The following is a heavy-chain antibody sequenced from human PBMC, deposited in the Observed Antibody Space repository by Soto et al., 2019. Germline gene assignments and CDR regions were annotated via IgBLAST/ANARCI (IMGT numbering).Heavy chain of an antibody. V-gene: IGHV5-51*01. CDR2: INPGDSDT. J-gene: IGHJ6*02. D-gene: IGHD6-19*01. Sequence: GESLKISCQGFGYSFTSFWIGWVRQMPGKGLEWMGIINPGDSDTRYSPSFQGQVTISADKSISTAYLQWSSLKASDTAMYYCATLAVAGLDYYGMDVWGQGTTVTVSS. CDR3: ATLAVAGLDYYGMDV. CDR1: GYSFTSFW.